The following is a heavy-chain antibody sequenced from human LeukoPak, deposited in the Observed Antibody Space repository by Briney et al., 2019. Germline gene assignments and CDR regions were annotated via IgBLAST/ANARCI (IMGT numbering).Heavy chain of an antibody. CDR2: IYHSGST. D-gene: IGHD2-8*01. CDR3: ARGYCSNGVCYKDAFDI. CDR1: GYSISTGYY. V-gene: IGHV4-38-2*02. Sequence: SETLSLTCTVSGYSISTGYYWDWIRQPPGKGLEWIGSIYHSGSTYQNPSLKSRVTISVDTSKNQFSLKLSSVTAADTAVYYCARGYCSNGVCYKDAFDIWGQGTMVTVSS. J-gene: IGHJ3*02.